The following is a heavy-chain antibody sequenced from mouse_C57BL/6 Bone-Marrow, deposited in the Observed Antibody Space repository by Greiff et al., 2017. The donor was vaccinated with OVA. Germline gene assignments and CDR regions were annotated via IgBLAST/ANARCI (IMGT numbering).Heavy chain of an antibody. CDR2: IRHKANGYTT. V-gene: IGHV7-3*01. CDR3: ASLAY. CDR1: GFTFTDYY. Sequence: DVKLVESGGGLVQPGGSLSLSCAASGFTFTDYYMSWVRQPPGQALEWLGFIRHKANGYTTEYSASVKGRFTISRDNSPSILYLQMNALRAEESATYYCASLAYWGEGTLGTVSA. J-gene: IGHJ3*01.